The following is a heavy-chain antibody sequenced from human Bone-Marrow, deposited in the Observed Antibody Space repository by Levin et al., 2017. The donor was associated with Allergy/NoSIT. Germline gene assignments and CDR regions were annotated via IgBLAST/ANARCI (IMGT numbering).Heavy chain of an antibody. D-gene: IGHD6-19*01. J-gene: IGHJ4*02. CDR2: INPNSGGT. V-gene: IGHV1-2*04. Sequence: ASVKVSCKASGYTFTGYYMHWVRQAPGQGLEWMGWINPNSGGTNYAQKFQGWVTMTRDTSISTAYMELSRLRSDDTAVYYCARDRGPVGSSGWSNWDYFDYWGQGTLVTVSS. CDR3: ARDRGPVGSSGWSNWDYFDY. CDR1: GYTFTGYY.